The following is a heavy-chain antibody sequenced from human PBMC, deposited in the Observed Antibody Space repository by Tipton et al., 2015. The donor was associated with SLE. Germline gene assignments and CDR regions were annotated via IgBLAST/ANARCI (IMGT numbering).Heavy chain of an antibody. J-gene: IGHJ4*02. Sequence: TLSLTCTVSGGSISSGSYYWSWFRQPPGKGLEWIGYIYTSGSTKHNPSLKSRVTISVDTSKNQFSLKLSSVTAADTAVYYCARVAAAVRDYFDYWGQGTLVTVSS. CDR1: GGSISSGSYY. V-gene: IGHV4-61*09. CDR2: IYTSGST. D-gene: IGHD6-13*01. CDR3: ARVAAAVRDYFDY.